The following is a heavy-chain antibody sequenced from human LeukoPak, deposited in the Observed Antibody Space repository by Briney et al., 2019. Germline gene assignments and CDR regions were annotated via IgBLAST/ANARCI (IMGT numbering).Heavy chain of an antibody. CDR1: GFTFSSYS. V-gene: IGHV3-21*01. Sequence: PGGSLRLSCAASGFTFSSYSMNWVRQAPGKGLEWVSSISSSSSYIYYADSVKGRFTISRDNAKNSLYLQMNSLRAEDTAVYYCTREVIAAAGPYYYYGMDVWGQGTTVTVSS. J-gene: IGHJ6*02. D-gene: IGHD6-13*01. CDR3: TREVIAAAGPYYYYGMDV. CDR2: ISSSSSYI.